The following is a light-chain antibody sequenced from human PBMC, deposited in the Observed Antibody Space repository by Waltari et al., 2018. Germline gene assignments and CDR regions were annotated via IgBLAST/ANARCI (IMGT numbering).Light chain of an antibody. CDR3: QQYNRWPPIT. J-gene: IGKJ5*01. V-gene: IGKV3-15*01. CDR1: PSVSSN. CDR2: GAS. Sequence: EVVMTQSPATLSVSPGERATLSCRASPSVSSNLAWYQQKPGHQAARLLIYGASTRASGIPARFTGSGSGTEFTLTISSLQSEDSAIYYCQQYNRWPPITFGQGTRLEIK.